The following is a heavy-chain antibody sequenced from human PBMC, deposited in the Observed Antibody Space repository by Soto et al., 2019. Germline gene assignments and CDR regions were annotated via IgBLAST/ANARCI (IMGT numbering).Heavy chain of an antibody. Sequence: QVQLVESGGGVVQPGRSLRLSCAASGFTFSSYGMHWVRQAPGKGLEWVAVIWYDGSNKYYADSVKGRFTISRDNSKNTLYLQMNSLRAEDTAVYYCARDPGAIFWIPYYCMDVWGQGTTVTVSS. CDR1: GFTFSSYG. CDR2: IWYDGSNK. D-gene: IGHD3-9*01. CDR3: ARDPGAIFWIPYYCMDV. V-gene: IGHV3-33*01. J-gene: IGHJ6*02.